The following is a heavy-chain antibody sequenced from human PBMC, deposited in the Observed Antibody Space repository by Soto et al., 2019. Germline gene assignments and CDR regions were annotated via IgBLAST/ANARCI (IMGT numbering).Heavy chain of an antibody. CDR1: GGSISSGGYY. V-gene: IGHV4-31*03. CDR2: IHYSGST. CDR3: AGGQLVPSSFDY. J-gene: IGHJ4*02. Sequence: PSETLSLTCTVSGGSISSGGYYWSWIRQHPGKGLEWIGYIHYSGSTYYNPSLKSRVTISLDTSRNQFSLKLSSVTAADTAVYYCAGGQLVPSSFDYWGQGTLVTVS. D-gene: IGHD6-13*01.